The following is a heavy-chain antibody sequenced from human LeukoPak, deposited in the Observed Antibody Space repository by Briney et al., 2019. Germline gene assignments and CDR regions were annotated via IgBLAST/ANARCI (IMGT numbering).Heavy chain of an antibody. Sequence: KPSETLSLTCTVSGGSISTSSYYWGWVRQPPGKGLEWIGNIFYSGSTYYSPSLKSRVTISLDTSRNQLSLKLNSVTAADTAVYYCARDTADYYDSLYGPFDPWGQGTLVTVSS. J-gene: IGHJ5*02. CDR2: IFYSGST. CDR1: GGSISTSSYY. D-gene: IGHD3-22*01. V-gene: IGHV4-39*07. CDR3: ARDTADYYDSLYGPFDP.